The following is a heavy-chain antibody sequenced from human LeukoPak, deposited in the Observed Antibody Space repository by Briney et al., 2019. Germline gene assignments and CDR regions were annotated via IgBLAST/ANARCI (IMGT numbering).Heavy chain of an antibody. CDR2: IYGADTI. CDR1: GFTVSSSY. J-gene: IGHJ4*02. Sequence: GGSLRLSCAASGFTVSSSYMSWVRQVPGKGLEWVSCIYGADTIYYADFVKDRFTISRDSNRNILYLQMNSLRAEDTAVYYCARGARGAYFDFWGQGTLVTVSS. D-gene: IGHD4/OR15-4a*01. V-gene: IGHV3-66*01. CDR3: ARGARGAYFDF.